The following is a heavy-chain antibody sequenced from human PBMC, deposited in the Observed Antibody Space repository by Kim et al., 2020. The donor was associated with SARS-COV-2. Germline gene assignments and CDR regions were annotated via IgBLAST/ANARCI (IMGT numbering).Heavy chain of an antibody. D-gene: IGHD3-10*01. V-gene: IGHV3-21*01. J-gene: IGHJ4*02. Sequence: ADPLKGRFTISRDNARNSLYLQMNSLRAEDTAVYYCARLGDYGSGSHPDYWGQGTLVTVSS. CDR3: ARLGDYGSGSHPDY.